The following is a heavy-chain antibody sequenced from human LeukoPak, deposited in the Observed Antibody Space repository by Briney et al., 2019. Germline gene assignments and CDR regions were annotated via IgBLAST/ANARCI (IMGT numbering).Heavy chain of an antibody. J-gene: IGHJ5*02. CDR2: INHNSGGT. Sequence: ASVKVSCKASGYTFTGYYMHWVRQAPGQGLEWMGWINHNSGGTNYAQKFQGRVTMTRDTSISTAYMELRRLRSDDTAVYYCANVIVGAHVFDPWGQGTLVTVSS. CDR3: ANVIVGAHVFDP. D-gene: IGHD1-26*01. CDR1: GYTFTGYY. V-gene: IGHV1-2*02.